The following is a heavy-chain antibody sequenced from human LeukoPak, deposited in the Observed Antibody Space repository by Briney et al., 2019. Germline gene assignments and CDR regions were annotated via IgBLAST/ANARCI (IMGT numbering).Heavy chain of an antibody. CDR1: GFTFSSYW. V-gene: IGHV3-7*01. CDR3: ASGDYFDY. D-gene: IGHD5-24*01. CDR2: MKRDGSER. Sequence: GGSLRLSCAASGFTFSSYWMSWVRQAPGKGLEWVANMKRDGSERYYVDSVKGRFTISRDNAKSSLYLQMNSLRAEDTAVYYCASGDYFDYWGQGTLVTVAS. J-gene: IGHJ4*02.